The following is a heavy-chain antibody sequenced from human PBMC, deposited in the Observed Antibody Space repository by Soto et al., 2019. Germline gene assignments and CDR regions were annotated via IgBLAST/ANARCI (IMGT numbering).Heavy chain of an antibody. CDR1: GYTFTSYG. J-gene: IGHJ4*02. CDR2: ISAYNGNT. V-gene: IGHV1-18*04. CDR3: ARDIGIAVAGPFGY. D-gene: IGHD6-19*01. Sequence: AASVKVSCKASGYTFTSYGISWVRQAPGQGLEWMGWISAYNGNTNYAQKLQGRVTMTTDTSTSTAYMELRSLRSDDTAVYYCARDIGIAVAGPFGYWGQGTLVTVSS.